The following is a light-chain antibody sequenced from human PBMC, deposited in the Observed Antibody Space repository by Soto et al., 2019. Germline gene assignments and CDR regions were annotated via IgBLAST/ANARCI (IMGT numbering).Light chain of an antibody. CDR2: DVS. CDR1: SSDVGGYNY. CDR3: GSYAGTNGV. V-gene: IGLV2-8*01. Sequence: QSALTQPPSASGSPGQSVTISCTGTSSDVGGYNYVSWYQLHPGKAPKLIIYDVSKRPSGVPDRFSGSKSGNTASLTVSGLQPEDEAEYYCGSYAGTNGVFGTGTKLTVL. J-gene: IGLJ1*01.